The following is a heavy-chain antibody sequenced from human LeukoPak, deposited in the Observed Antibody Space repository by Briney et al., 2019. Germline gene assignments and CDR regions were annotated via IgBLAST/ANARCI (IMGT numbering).Heavy chain of an antibody. CDR3: AKDIAGVAYNYGAFDY. V-gene: IGHV3-11*01. CDR2: ISSSGSTI. J-gene: IGHJ4*02. D-gene: IGHD5-24*01. Sequence: GGSLRLSCAASGFTFSDYYMSWIRQAPGKGLEWVSYISSSGSTIYYADSVKGRFTISRDNAKNSLYLQMNSLRAEDTALYYCAKDIAGVAYNYGAFDYWGQGTLVTVSS. CDR1: GFTFSDYY.